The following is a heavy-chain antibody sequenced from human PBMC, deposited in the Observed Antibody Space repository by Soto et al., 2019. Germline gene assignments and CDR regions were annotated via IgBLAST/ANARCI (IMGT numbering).Heavy chain of an antibody. CDR1: GGSISSYY. J-gene: IGHJ3*02. CDR2: IYYSGST. V-gene: IGHV4-59*04. D-gene: IGHD2-15*01. Sequence: SETLSLTCPVSGGSISSYYWSWIRQPPGKGLEWIGYIYYSGSTYYNPSLKSRVTISVDTSKNQFSLKLSSVTAADTAVYYCASNIVVVAATLVNDAFDIWGQGTMVTVSS. CDR3: ASNIVVVAATLVNDAFDI.